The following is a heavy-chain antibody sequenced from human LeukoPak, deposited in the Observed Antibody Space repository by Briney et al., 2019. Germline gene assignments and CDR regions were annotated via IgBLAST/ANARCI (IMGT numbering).Heavy chain of an antibody. V-gene: IGHV3-33*01. D-gene: IGHD6-13*01. CDR3: ARSQQGNGNWFDP. Sequence: GGSLRVSCLARGSTFCDSGVYRVRQGLGKGLWCGAVIWFDGTNKFYADSVKGRFTISRDNSKNTLYLQMNSLRAEDTAVYYCARSQQGNGNWFDPWGQGTLVTVSS. CDR1: GSTFCDSG. J-gene: IGHJ5*02. CDR2: IWFDGTNK.